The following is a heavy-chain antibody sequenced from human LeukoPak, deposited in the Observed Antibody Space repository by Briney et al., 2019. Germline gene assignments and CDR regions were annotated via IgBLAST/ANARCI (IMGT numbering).Heavy chain of an antibody. CDR2: ISSSGSTI. V-gene: IGHV3-48*04. CDR3: ARKINGDY. Sequence: TGRSLRLSCAAAGLTFSSHGMNWARQAAGKGLEWVSYISSSGSTIYYADSGKGRFTISRDNAKNSLYLQMNSLRAEDTAVYYCARKINGDYWGQGTLVTVSS. CDR1: GLTFSSHG. J-gene: IGHJ4*02. D-gene: IGHD2-8*01.